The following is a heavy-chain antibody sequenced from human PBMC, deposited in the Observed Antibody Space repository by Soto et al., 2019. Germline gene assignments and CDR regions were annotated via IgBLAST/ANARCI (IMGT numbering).Heavy chain of an antibody. CDR2: ISHSGRA. J-gene: IGHJ4*02. Sequence: PSETLSLPCGVSGFSSQTSYFWGWIRQPPGKGLEWIGLISHSGRAISHPSLARRAPISLDTTNNAFSLTLKSVTAADTAVYYCARGRRFRLVGVPLDSWGQGTLVTVSS. CDR1: GFSSQTSYF. V-gene: IGHV4-38-2*01. D-gene: IGHD3-10*01. CDR3: ARGRRFRLVGVPLDS.